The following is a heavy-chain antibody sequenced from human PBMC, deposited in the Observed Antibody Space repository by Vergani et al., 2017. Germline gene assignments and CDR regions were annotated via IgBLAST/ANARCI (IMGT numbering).Heavy chain of an antibody. J-gene: IGHJ5*02. CDR2: INPSGGST. D-gene: IGHD3/OR15-3a*01. CDR1: GYTFTSYY. CDR3: ARPSGLGDWFDP. V-gene: IGHV1-46*01. Sequence: QVQLVQSGAEVKKPGASVKVSCKASGYTFTSYYMHWVRQAPGQGLEWMGIINPSGGSTSYAQKFQGRVTMTRDTSTSTVYMELSSLSSEDTAVYYCARPSGLGDWFDPWGQGTLVTVSS.